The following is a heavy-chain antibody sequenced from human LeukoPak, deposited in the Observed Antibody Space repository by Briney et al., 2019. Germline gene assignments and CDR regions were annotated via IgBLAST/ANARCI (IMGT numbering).Heavy chain of an antibody. CDR3: AREGAAAEDVNWFDP. CDR1: GYTFTGYY. Sequence: GASVKVSSKASGYTFTGYYMHWVRQAPGQGLEWMGWINPNSGNTHYAQTFQDRVTMTRDTSISTAYMELSSLTSDDTAVYYCAREGAAAEDVNWFDPWGQGTLVTVSS. J-gene: IGHJ5*02. D-gene: IGHD6-25*01. CDR2: INPNSGNT. V-gene: IGHV1-2*02.